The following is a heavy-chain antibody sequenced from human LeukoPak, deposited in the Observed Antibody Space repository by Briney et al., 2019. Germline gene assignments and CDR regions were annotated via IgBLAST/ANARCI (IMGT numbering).Heavy chain of an antibody. CDR1: GFTFTTYG. D-gene: IGHD3-22*01. CDR3: ARARSYYDSSGLIDY. V-gene: IGHV3-48*04. CDR2: ISSSTTTI. J-gene: IGHJ4*02. Sequence: GGSLRLSCAASGFTFTTYGMNWVRQAPGKGLEWVSYISSSTTTIYYLDSVKGRFTISRDNAKNSLYLQMNSLRAEDTAVYYCARARSYYDSSGLIDYWGQGTLVTVSS.